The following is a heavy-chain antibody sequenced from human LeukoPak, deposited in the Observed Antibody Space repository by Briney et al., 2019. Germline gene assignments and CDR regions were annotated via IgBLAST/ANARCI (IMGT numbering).Heavy chain of an antibody. CDR2: ISHSGNN. D-gene: IGHD2-2*02. Sequence: SETLTLTCTVSGRSISSGDYYWSWIRQPPGRGLEWIGYISHSGNNYFNPSLKSRIIISVDTSKNQFSLKLTSVTAADTAVYYCARQPSTPDCSSATCYTLDIWGQGTMVTVSS. V-gene: IGHV4-30-4*08. CDR1: GRSISSGDYY. CDR3: ARQPSTPDCSSATCYTLDI. J-gene: IGHJ3*02.